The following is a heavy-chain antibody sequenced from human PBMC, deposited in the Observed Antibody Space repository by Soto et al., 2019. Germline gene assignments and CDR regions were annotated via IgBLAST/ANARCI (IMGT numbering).Heavy chain of an antibody. CDR3: ATYYYHSSGSSYYFDY. CDR2: ISYDGSNK. D-gene: IGHD3-22*01. V-gene: IGHV3-30*03. J-gene: IGHJ4*02. CDR1: GFTFSSYG. Sequence: GGSLRLSCAASGFTFSSYGMHWVRQAPGKGLEWVAVISYDGSNKYYADSVKGRFTISRDNSKNTLYLQMNSLRAGDTAVYYCATYYYHSSGSSYYFDYWGQGTLVTVSS.